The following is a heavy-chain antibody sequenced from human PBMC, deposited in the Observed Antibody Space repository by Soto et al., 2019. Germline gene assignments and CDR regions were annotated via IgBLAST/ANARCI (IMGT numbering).Heavy chain of an antibody. CDR3: ARGSSIAAESVLPYYYYGMDV. Sequence: QVQLVQSGAEVKKPGSSVTVSCKASGGTFSSYAISWVRQAPGQGLEWMGGIIPIFGTANYAQKFQGRVTITADESTSTAYMELSSLRSEDTAVYYCARGSSIAAESVLPYYYYGMDVWGQGTTVTVSS. J-gene: IGHJ6*02. CDR1: GGTFSSYA. V-gene: IGHV1-69*01. D-gene: IGHD6-6*01. CDR2: IIPIFGTA.